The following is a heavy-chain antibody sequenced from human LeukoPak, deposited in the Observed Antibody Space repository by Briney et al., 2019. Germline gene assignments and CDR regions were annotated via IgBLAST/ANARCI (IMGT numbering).Heavy chain of an antibody. CDR2: IYYSGST. J-gene: IGHJ5*02. D-gene: IGHD2-15*01. Sequence: SQTLSLPCSVSVDSISSGGYYWSWIRQHPGKGLEWIGYIYYSGSTYYNPSLKSRVTISVDTSKNQFSLKLSSVTAADTAVYYCAYLTDGGRFDPWGQGTVVTVSS. V-gene: IGHV4-31*03. CDR3: AYLTDGGRFDP. CDR1: VDSISSGGYY.